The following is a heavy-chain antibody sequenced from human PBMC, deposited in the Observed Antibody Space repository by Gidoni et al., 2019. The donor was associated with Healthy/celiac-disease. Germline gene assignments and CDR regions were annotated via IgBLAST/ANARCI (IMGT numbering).Heavy chain of an antibody. Sequence: QVQLQESGPGLVKPSQTLSLTCTVSGGSISSADYYWSWIRQPPGKGLEWIAYIYYSGSTYYNPSLKSRVTISVDTSQTQFSLRLSSVTAADTAVYYCARRIRDSDWYFDLWGRGTLVTVSS. CDR2: IYYSGST. CDR1: GGSISSADYY. CDR3: ARRIRDSDWYFDL. J-gene: IGHJ2*01. V-gene: IGHV4-30-4*01.